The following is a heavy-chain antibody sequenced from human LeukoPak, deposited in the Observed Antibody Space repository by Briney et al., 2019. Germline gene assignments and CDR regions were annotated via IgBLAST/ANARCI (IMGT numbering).Heavy chain of an antibody. D-gene: IGHD6-13*01. CDR3: ARDAPYSRSWNGGFDP. CDR2: IIPIFGIE. CDR1: VSTVSSYA. J-gene: IGHJ5*02. V-gene: IGHV1-69*04. Sequence: ASVKVSFTASVSTVSSYAISWVRQGPGQRLEWMGRIIPIFGIENEEQQFQGRVTISADKRTSTAYMELSSLRSEDPGVYYCARDAPYSRSWNGGFDPWGEGTLVTVS.